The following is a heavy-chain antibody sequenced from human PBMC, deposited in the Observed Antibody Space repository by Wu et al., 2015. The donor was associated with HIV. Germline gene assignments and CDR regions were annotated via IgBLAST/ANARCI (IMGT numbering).Heavy chain of an antibody. V-gene: IGHV1-8*02. J-gene: IGHJ1*01. CDR1: GYTFTSFN. CDR3: ARVGVLLTSAGLLEYFQH. Sequence: QVQLVQSETVVQKPGTSVRVSCRVSGYTFTSFNINWIRHVPGRGLEWMGWMNPKSGSAAFELNFQGRVSMTRNSSLSIAYMELSGVTSDDSAIYYCARVGVLLTSAGLLEYFQHWGQGTRVVVSS. CDR2: MNPKSGSA. D-gene: IGHD1-1*01.